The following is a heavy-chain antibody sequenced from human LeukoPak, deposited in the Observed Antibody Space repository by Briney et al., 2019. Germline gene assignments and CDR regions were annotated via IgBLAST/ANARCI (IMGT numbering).Heavy chain of an antibody. CDR2: ISSSSSTI. CDR1: GFTFSSYS. J-gene: IGHJ4*02. D-gene: IGHD2-15*01. V-gene: IGHV3-48*01. CDR3: AKDLLVVVVAATRRSY. Sequence: QPGGSLRLSCAASGFTFSSYSMNWVRQAPGKGLEWVSYISSSSSTIYYADSVKGRFTISRDNSKNTLYLQMNSLRAEDTAVYYCAKDLLVVVVAATRRSYWGQGTLVTVSS.